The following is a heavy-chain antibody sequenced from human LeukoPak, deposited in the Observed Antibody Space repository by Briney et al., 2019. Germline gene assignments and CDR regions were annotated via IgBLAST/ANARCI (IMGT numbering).Heavy chain of an antibody. J-gene: IGHJ4*02. CDR2: MNPNSGNT. V-gene: IGHV1-8*01. CDR1: VYTFTSYD. CDR3: ARGLGGAYYYDSSGYVFDY. Sequence: ASVKVSCKASVYTFTSYDINWVRQATGQGLEWMGWMNPNSGNTGYAQKFQGRVTMTRNTSISTAYMELSSLRSEDAAVYYCARGLGGAYYYDSSGYVFDYWGQGTLVTVSS. D-gene: IGHD3-22*01.